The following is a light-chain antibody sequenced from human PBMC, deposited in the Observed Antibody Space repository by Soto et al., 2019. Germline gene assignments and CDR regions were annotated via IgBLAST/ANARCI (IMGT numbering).Light chain of an antibody. V-gene: IGKV1-39*01. J-gene: IGKJ5*01. CDR2: AAS. CDR1: QSISSY. Sequence: DIQMTQSPSSLSASVGDRVTITCRASQSISSYLNWYQQKPGKAPKLLIYAASSLQSGVPSRFSASGSGTDYSLTISSLPPEDFATYYCQQSYSTPIAFGQGTRLEIK. CDR3: QQSYSTPIA.